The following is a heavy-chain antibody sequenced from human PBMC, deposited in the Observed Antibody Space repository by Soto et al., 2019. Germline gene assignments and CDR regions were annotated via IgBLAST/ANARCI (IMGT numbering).Heavy chain of an antibody. V-gene: IGHV3-30*18. Sequence: QVQLVESGGGVVQPGRSLRLSCAASGFTFSSYGMHWVRQAPGKGLEWVAVMSYDGSKKFYADSVKGRFTISRDNSKNTLSLQMNSLRGEDTAVYYCTKDGDPRYYYYGMDVWGQGTTVTVSS. CDR3: TKDGDPRYYYYGMDV. D-gene: IGHD7-27*01. CDR2: MSYDGSKK. CDR1: GFTFSSYG. J-gene: IGHJ6*02.